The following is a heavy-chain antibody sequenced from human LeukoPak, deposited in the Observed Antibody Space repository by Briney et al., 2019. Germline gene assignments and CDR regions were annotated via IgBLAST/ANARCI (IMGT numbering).Heavy chain of an antibody. CDR3: ARDALYYDFWSGYGPSQHYYYYYMDV. D-gene: IGHD3-3*01. CDR1: GGTFSSYA. Sequence: SVKVSCKASGGTFSSYAISWVRQAPGQGLEWMGGIIPIFGTANYAQKFQGRVTITADESTSTAYMELSSLRSEDTAVYYCARDALYYDFWSGYGPSQHYYYYYMDVWGKGTTVTVSS. J-gene: IGHJ6*03. CDR2: IIPIFGTA. V-gene: IGHV1-69*01.